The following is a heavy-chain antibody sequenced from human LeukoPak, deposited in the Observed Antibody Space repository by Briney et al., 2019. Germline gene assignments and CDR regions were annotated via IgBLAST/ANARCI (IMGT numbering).Heavy chain of an antibody. CDR1: GFTFSSYE. Sequence: GGSLRLSCAASGFTFSSYEMNWVRQAPGKGLEWVSSITSSSSYMYYADSVKGRFTISRDNAKNSLYLQMNSLRAEDTAVYYCARGAYYYDSSGIEPGFDLWGRGTLVTVSS. J-gene: IGHJ2*01. CDR3: ARGAYYYDSSGIEPGFDL. CDR2: ITSSSSYM. V-gene: IGHV3-21*01. D-gene: IGHD3-22*01.